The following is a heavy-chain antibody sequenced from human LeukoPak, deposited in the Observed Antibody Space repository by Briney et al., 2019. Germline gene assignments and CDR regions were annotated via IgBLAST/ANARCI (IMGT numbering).Heavy chain of an antibody. J-gene: IGHJ4*02. CDR2: INHSGST. V-gene: IGHV4-34*01. CDR1: GGSFSGYY. CDR3: ARRPHSYYYGSGSYYYFDY. Sequence: PSETLSLTCAVYGGSFSGYYWSWIRQPPGKGLEWIGEINHSGSTNYNPSLKSRVTISVDTSKNQFSLKLSSVTAADTAVCYCARRPHSYYYGSGSYYYFDYWGQGTLVTVSS. D-gene: IGHD3-10*01.